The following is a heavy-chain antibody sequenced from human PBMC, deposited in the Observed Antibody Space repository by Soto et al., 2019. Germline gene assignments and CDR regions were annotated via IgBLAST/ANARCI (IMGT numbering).Heavy chain of an antibody. CDR3: ARGEADTAMVFDY. CDR2: IRGSGGST. Sequence: GGSLRLSCAASGFTFDDYGMSWVRQAPGKGLEWVSGIRGSGGSTYYADSVKGRFTISRDNSKNTLYLQMSSLRSEDTAVYYCARGEADTAMVFDYWGQGTLVTVSS. D-gene: IGHD5-18*01. CDR1: GFTFDDYG. V-gene: IGHV3-23*01. J-gene: IGHJ4*02.